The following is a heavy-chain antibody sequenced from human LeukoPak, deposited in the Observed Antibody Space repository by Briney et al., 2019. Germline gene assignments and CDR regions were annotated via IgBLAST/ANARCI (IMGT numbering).Heavy chain of an antibody. D-gene: IGHD5-24*01. J-gene: IGHJ3*02. CDR2: IKQDGSEK. CDR3: ARLKLQLGGDDAFDI. Sequence: PGGSLRLSCAASGFTFSSFWMSWARQAPGKGLEWVANIKQDGSEKYYVDSVKGRFTISRDNAKNSLYLQMNSLRAEDTAMYYCARLKLQLGGDDAFDIWGQGTMVTVSS. CDR1: GFTFSSFW. V-gene: IGHV3-7*01.